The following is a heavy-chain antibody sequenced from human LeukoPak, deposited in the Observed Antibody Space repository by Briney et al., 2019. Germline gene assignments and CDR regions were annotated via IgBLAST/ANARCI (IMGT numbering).Heavy chain of an antibody. CDR1: GFTFSSYA. CDR3: ARDKGSGYDSDYYYGMDV. D-gene: IGHD5-12*01. CDR2: ISGSGGST. V-gene: IGHV3-23*01. J-gene: IGHJ6*02. Sequence: PGGSLRLSCAASGFTFSSYAMSWVRQAPGKGLEWVSAISGSGGSTYYADSVKGRFTISRDNSKNSLYLQMNSLRAEDTAVYYCARDKGSGYDSDYYYGMDVWGQGTTVTVSS.